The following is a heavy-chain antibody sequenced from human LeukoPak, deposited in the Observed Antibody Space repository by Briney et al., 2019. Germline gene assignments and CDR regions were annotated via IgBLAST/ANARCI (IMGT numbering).Heavy chain of an antibody. CDR2: ISYDGSNK. Sequence: GGSLRLSCAASGFTFSSYAMHWVRQAPGKGLKWVAVISYDGSNKYYADSVKGRFTISRDNSKNTLYLQMNSLRAEDTAVYYCARDSWGYYDSWRRPYYGMDVWGQGTTVTVSS. J-gene: IGHJ6*02. D-gene: IGHD3-3*01. CDR3: ARDSWGYYDSWRRPYYGMDV. CDR1: GFTFSSYA. V-gene: IGHV3-30-3*01.